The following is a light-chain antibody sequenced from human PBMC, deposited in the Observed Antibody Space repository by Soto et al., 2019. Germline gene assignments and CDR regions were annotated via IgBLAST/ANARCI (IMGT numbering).Light chain of an antibody. CDR3: SSYAGINNFDVV. Sequence: QSALTQPPSASGSPGQSVTISCIGTSSDVGRYNYVSWYQQHPGKAPKLMIYEVSKRPSGIPDRFSGSKFGNTASLTVSGLQAEDEAHYYCSSYAGINNFDVVFGGGTKLTVL. V-gene: IGLV2-8*01. J-gene: IGLJ2*01. CDR1: SSDVGRYNY. CDR2: EVS.